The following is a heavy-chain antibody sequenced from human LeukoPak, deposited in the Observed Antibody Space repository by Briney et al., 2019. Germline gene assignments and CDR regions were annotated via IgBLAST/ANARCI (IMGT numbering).Heavy chain of an antibody. CDR2: INWNGGST. CDR3: ARDTWELLPVYYYMDV. D-gene: IGHD1-26*01. V-gene: IGHV3-20*04. J-gene: IGHJ6*03. CDR1: GFTFDDYG. Sequence: GGSLRLSCAASGFTFDDYGMSWVRQAPGKGLEWVSGINWNGGSTGYADSVKGRFTISRDNAKNSLYLQMNSLRAEDTALYYCARDTWELLPVYYYMDVWGKGTTVTVSS.